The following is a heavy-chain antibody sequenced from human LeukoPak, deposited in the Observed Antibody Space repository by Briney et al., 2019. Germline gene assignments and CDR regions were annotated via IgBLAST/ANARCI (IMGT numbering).Heavy chain of an antibody. J-gene: IGHJ6*02. CDR2: INSDGSST. D-gene: IGHD3-10*01. V-gene: IGHV3-74*01. CDR3: VPRSRGMDV. Sequence: GGSLRLSCAASGFTFSSYWMHWVRQAPGKGLVWVSRINSDGSSTSYADSVKGRFIISRDNSKNTLYLQMNSLRAEDTAVYYCVPRSRGMDVWGQGTTVIVSS. CDR1: GFTFSSYW.